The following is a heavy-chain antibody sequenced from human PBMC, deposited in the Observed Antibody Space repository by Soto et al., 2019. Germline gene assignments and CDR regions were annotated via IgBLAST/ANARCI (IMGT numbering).Heavy chain of an antibody. J-gene: IGHJ6*02. V-gene: IGHV1-69*01. CDR1: GGTFSSYA. Sequence: QVQLVQSGAEVKKPGSSVKVSCKASGGTFSSYAISWVRQAPGQGLEWMGGIIPIFGTANYAQKFQGRVTITADESTSTAYMELSSLRSEDTAVYYCARDPCASYSGYGNYGMDVWGQGTTVTVSS. D-gene: IGHD5-12*01. CDR2: IIPIFGTA. CDR3: ARDPCASYSGYGNYGMDV.